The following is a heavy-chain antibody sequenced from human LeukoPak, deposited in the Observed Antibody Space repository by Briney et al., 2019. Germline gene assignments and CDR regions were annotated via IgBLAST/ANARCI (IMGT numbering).Heavy chain of an antibody. V-gene: IGHV1-69*04. CDR3: ARGIAAAEPPDY. CDR1: GGTFSSYA. D-gene: IGHD6-13*01. J-gene: IGHJ4*02. Sequence: GASVKVSCKASGGTFSSYAISWVRQAPGQGLEWMGRIIPILGMANYAQKFQGRVTITADKSTSTAYMELSSLRSEDTAVYYCARGIAAAEPPDYWGQGTLVTVSS. CDR2: IIPILGMA.